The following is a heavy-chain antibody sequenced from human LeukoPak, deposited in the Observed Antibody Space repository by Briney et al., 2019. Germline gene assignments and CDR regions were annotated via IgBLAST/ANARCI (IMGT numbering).Heavy chain of an antibody. CDR2: IYYSGST. D-gene: IGHD2-15*01. J-gene: IGHJ5*02. CDR1: GGSISSSSYY. V-gene: IGHV4-39*07. Sequence: SETPSLTCTVSGGSISSSSYYWGWIRQPPGKGLEWIGSIYYSGSTYYNPSLKSRVTISVDTSKNQFSLKLSSVTAADTAVYYCARGVVVAAYKTNNWFDPWGQGTLVTVSS. CDR3: ARGVVVAAYKTNNWFDP.